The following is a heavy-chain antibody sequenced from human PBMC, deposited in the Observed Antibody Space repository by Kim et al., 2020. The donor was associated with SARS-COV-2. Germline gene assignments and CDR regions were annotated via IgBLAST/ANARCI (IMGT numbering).Heavy chain of an antibody. V-gene: IGHV2-70*01. D-gene: IGHD6-13*01. Sequence: SGPTLVNPTQTLTLTCTFSGFSLSTSGMCVSWIRQPPGKALEWLALIDWDDDKYYSTSLKTRLTISKDTSKNQVVLTMTNMDPVDTATYYCARIGATGYSSSWPPDYGMDVWGQGTTVTVSS. CDR3: ARIGATGYSSSWPPDYGMDV. J-gene: IGHJ6*02. CDR1: GFSLSTSGMC. CDR2: IDWDDDK.